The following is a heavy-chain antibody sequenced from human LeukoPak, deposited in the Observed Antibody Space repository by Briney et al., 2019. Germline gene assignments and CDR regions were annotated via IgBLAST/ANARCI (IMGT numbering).Heavy chain of an antibody. Sequence: ASVKVSCKASGYTFTSYYMHWVRQAPGQGLEWMGIINPSGGSTSYAQKFQGRVTMTRDMSMSTVYMELSSLKSEDTAVYYCARGTTDYQLLFGYWGQGTLVTVSS. D-gene: IGHD2-2*01. J-gene: IGHJ4*02. CDR3: ARGTTDYQLLFGY. V-gene: IGHV1-46*01. CDR2: INPSGGST. CDR1: GYTFTSYY.